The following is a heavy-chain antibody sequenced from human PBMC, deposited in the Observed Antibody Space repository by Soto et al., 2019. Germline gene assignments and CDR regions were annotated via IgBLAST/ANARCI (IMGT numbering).Heavy chain of an antibody. Sequence: GASVKVSCKASGYTFTTYGIIWVRQAPGQGLEGMGWISAYNGNTNYAQKFQGRVTITADKSTSTAYMELSSLRSEDTAVYYCARESGYSYGWRYCSGGSCYDAFDIWGQGTMVTVSS. CDR3: ARESGYSYGWRYCSGGSCYDAFDI. CDR1: GYTFTTYG. V-gene: IGHV1-18*01. CDR2: ISAYNGNT. J-gene: IGHJ3*02. D-gene: IGHD2-15*01.